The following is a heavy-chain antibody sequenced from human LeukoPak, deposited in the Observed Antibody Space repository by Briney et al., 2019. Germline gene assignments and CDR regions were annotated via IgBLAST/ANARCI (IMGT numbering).Heavy chain of an antibody. CDR1: GSTFANAW. V-gene: IGHV3-15*01. D-gene: IGHD2-21*02. Sequence: GGSLRLSCAVSGSTFANAWMSWVRQAPGKGLEWVGHIKRKIDGGTTDYAAPVKRRFSISRDDSKKTLYLQMNSLKTEDTAVYYGTTGTLVTSIRFYWGQGTLVTVSS. CDR3: TTGTLVTSIRFY. CDR2: IKRKIDGGTT. J-gene: IGHJ4*02.